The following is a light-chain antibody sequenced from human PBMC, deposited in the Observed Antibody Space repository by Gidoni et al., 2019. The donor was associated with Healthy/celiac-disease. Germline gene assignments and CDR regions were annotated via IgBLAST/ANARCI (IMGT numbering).Light chain of an antibody. V-gene: IGLV1-44*01. CDR3: AAWDDSLNGYV. CDR2: STN. CDR1: SSTSESKT. J-gene: IGLJ1*01. Sequence: SVLTQPPPASGTPGQRVTTSCSGSSSTSESKTVNWYQQLPGTAPKLLIYSTNQRPSGVPNRFSGSRSGTSASLAISGIQSEDEADYYCAAWDDSLNGYVFGTGTKVTVL.